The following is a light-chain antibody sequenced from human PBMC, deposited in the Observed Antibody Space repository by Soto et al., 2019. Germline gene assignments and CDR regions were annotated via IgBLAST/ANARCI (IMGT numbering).Light chain of an antibody. Sequence: QSVLTQPPSASGSPGQSVTISCTGTSSDVGGYNYVSWYQQHPGKVPKLMIYEVSKRPSGVPDRFSGSKSGNTASLTVSGLQTEDEADYYCRSYAGGDSLVFGGGTKVTVL. CDR2: EVS. J-gene: IGLJ2*01. CDR1: SSDVGGYNY. V-gene: IGLV2-8*01. CDR3: RSYAGGDSLV.